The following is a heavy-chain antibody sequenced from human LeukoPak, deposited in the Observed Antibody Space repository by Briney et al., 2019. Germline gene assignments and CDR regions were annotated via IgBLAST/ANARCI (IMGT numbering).Heavy chain of an antibody. CDR1: GFTFSNYA. V-gene: IGHV3-30*02. CDR2: IRYDGSNK. D-gene: IGHD6-19*01. J-gene: IGHJ4*02. Sequence: GGSLRLSCAASGFTFSNYAMHWVRQAPGKGLEWVAFIRYDGSNKYYADSVKGRFTISRDNSKNTLYLQMNSLRAEDTAVYYCAKDPYSSGWLDYWGQGTLVTVSS. CDR3: AKDPYSSGWLDY.